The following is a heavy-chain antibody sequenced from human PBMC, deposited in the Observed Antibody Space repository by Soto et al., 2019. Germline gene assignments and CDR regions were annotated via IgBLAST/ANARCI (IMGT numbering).Heavy chain of an antibody. V-gene: IGHV4-4*07. D-gene: IGHD6-13*01. CDR2: IFANGHT. CDR1: GGSISEKY. J-gene: IGHJ5*02. Sequence: SETLSLTCIVSGGSISEKYWNWVRQPPGKGLEWIGLIFANGHTDYNPSLKSRVTMSVDASKNQFSLRLTSMTSADTAVYYCVASLAASGLNWLDPWGRGTLVTVSS. CDR3: VASLAASGLNWLDP.